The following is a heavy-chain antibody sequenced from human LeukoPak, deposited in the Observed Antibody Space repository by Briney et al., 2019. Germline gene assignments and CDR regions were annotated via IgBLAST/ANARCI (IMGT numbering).Heavy chain of an antibody. CDR1: GFTFTTYW. CDR2: IKQDGTEK. V-gene: IGHV3-7*01. J-gene: IGHJ4*02. CDR3: AGGIAVAGKD. Sequence: GESPRLSCAASGFTFTTYWMSWVRQAPGKGLEWVANIKQDGTEKYYVDSVKGRFTISRDNAKNSLYLQMHSLRAEDTAVYYCAGGIAVAGKDWGQGTLVTVSS. D-gene: IGHD6-19*01.